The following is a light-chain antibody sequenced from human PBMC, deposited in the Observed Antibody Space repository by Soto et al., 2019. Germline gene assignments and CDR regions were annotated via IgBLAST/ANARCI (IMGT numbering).Light chain of an antibody. CDR2: GAS. CDR1: QSVSSSY. V-gene: IGKV3-20*01. J-gene: IGKJ1*01. Sequence: EIALTQSPGTLSLSPGERATLSCRASQSVSSSYLAWYQQKPGQAPRLLIYGASSRATGIPDRFSGSGSGTDFTLTISRVEPEDFAVYYCHQYGTSVTWTFGQGTKGDIK. CDR3: HQYGTSVTWT.